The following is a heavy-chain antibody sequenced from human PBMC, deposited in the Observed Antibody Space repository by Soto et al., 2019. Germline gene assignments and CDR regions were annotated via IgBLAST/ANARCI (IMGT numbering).Heavy chain of an antibody. CDR1: GFTFSDYY. D-gene: IGHD3-10*01. Sequence: GGSLRLSCAASGFTFSDYYMSWIRQAPGKGLEWVSYISSSSSYTNYADSVKGRFTISRDNAKNSLYLQMNSLRAKDTAVYYCARVDYYGSGSTDYWGQGTLVTVSS. CDR3: ARVDYYGSGSTDY. V-gene: IGHV3-11*06. J-gene: IGHJ4*02. CDR2: ISSSSSYT.